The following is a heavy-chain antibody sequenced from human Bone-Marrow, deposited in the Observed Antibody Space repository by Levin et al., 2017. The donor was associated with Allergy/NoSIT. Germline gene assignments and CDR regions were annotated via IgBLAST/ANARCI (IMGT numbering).Heavy chain of an antibody. D-gene: IGHD3-16*01. CDR2: ISSRGGTI. J-gene: IGHJ4*02. CDR1: GFTFSDYY. Sequence: KTGGSLRLSCAASGFTFSDYYMNWIRQAPGKGLEWIAYISSRGGTINYADSVRGRFTISRDNAEHSLYLQMNSLRVEDTAVYYCARDGGGWTLPNWGQGTLVTVSS. V-gene: IGHV3-11*04. CDR3: ARDGGGWTLPN.